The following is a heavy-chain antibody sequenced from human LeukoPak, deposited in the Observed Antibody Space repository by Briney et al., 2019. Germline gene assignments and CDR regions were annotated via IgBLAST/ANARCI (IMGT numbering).Heavy chain of an antibody. CDR3: ARDSSYYDSSGYAYFDY. D-gene: IGHD3-22*01. CDR2: ISTNGGST. V-gene: IGHV3-64D*09. Sequence: QTGGSLRLSCSASGFTFSIYAMHWVRQAPGKGLEYVSVISTNGGSTYYADSVKGRFTISRDNSKNTLYLQMSSLRAEDTAVYYCARDSSYYDSSGYAYFDYWGQGTLVTVSS. CDR1: GFTFSIYA. J-gene: IGHJ4*02.